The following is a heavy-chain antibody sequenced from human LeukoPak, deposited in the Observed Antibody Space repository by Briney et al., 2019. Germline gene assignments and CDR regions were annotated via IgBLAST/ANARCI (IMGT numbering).Heavy chain of an antibody. J-gene: IGHJ6*03. V-gene: IGHV1-69*06. CDR3: AREGATVTTSRVAQYYYYMDV. CDR1: GYTFTTYA. CDR2: IIPIFGTA. Sequence: GASVKVSCKASGYTFTTYAMNWVRQAPGQGLEWMGGIIPIFGTANYAQKFQGRVTITADKSTSTAYMELSSLRSEDTAVYYCAREGATVTTSRVAQYYYYMDVWGKGTTVTVSS. D-gene: IGHD4-17*01.